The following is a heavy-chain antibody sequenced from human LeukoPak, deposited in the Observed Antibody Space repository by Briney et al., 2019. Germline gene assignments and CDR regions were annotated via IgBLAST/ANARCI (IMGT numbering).Heavy chain of an antibody. CDR1: RYTFTSYD. D-gene: IGHD3-22*01. V-gene: IGHV1-8*01. CDR2: MNPDTGRT. J-gene: IGHJ4*02. CDR3: ARLSQTPDYYSNGGYYYLGY. Sequence: ASVKVSCKASRYTFTSYDINWVREAAGQRLEWMGWMNPDTGRTGFAQKFQGRLTMTRDASISTAYMELSSLRSEDTAVYYCARLSQTPDYYSNGGYYYLGYWGQGTPVTVSS.